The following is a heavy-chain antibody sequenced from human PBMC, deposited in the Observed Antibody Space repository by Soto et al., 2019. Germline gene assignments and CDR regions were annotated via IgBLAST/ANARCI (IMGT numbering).Heavy chain of an antibody. CDR2: IYPGDSDT. V-gene: IGHV5-51*01. CDR3: ARHTLFFPYYYGSGRLRSYGMDV. Sequence: PGESLMISCKGSGYSFTSYWIGWVRQMRGKGLEWMGIIYPGDSDTRYSPSFQGQVTISADKSISTAYLQWSSLKASDTAMYYCARHTLFFPYYYGSGRLRSYGMDVWGQGTTVTVSS. J-gene: IGHJ6*02. D-gene: IGHD3-10*01. CDR1: GYSFTSYW.